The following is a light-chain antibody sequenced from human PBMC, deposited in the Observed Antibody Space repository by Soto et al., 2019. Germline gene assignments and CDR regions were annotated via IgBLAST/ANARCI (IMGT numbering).Light chain of an antibody. CDR3: QQYGGSPRVT. CDR1: QSVSSNY. CDR2: GAS. J-gene: IGKJ4*01. Sequence: EIVLTQSPGTLSLSAGERATLSCRASQSVSSNYLAWYQQKPGQAPRLLIYGASSRATGIPDRFIGSGSGTDFTLTISRLEPEDFAVYYCQQYGGSPRVTFGGGTKVEIK. V-gene: IGKV3-20*01.